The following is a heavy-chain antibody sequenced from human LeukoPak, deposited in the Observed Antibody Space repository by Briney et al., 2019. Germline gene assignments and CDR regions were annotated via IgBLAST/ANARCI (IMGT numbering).Heavy chain of an antibody. V-gene: IGHV3-30*18. D-gene: IGHD6-13*01. CDR2: ISYDGSNK. Sequence: GSLRLSCAASGFPFSSYGMHWVRQAPGKGLEGVAVISYDGSNKYYADSVKGRFTISRDNSKNTLYLQMNSLRAEDTAVYYCAKAPIAAAGIYYFDYWGQGTLVTVSS. CDR1: GFPFSSYG. J-gene: IGHJ4*02. CDR3: AKAPIAAAGIYYFDY.